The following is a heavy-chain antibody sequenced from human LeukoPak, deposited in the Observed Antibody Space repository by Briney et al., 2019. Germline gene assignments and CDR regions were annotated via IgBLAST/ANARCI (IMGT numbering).Heavy chain of an antibody. J-gene: IGHJ5*02. V-gene: IGHV4-61*02. Sequence: SETLSLTCTVSGGSISRGSYFWSWIRQPAGKGLEWIGRIYTSGSTNYNPSLKSRVTMSVDTSKNQFSLKLSSVTAADTAVYYCARGLSTLGDRFDPWGQGTLVTVSS. CDR1: GGSISRGSYF. D-gene: IGHD3-10*01. CDR2: IYTSGST. CDR3: ARGLSTLGDRFDP.